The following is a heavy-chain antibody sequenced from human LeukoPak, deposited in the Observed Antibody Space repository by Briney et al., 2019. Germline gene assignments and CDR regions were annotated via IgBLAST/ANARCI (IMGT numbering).Heavy chain of an antibody. V-gene: IGHV3-7*01. CDR2: IKQDGSEK. D-gene: IGHD3-10*01. CDR3: AREYGSGSFRY. CDR1: GFTLSSFW. Sequence: GGSLRLSCAASGFTLSSFWMSWVRQAPGKGLEWVANIKQDGSEKYYVDSVKGRFTISRDNAKNSLYLQMNSLRAEDTAVYYCAREYGSGSFRYWGQGTLVTVSS. J-gene: IGHJ4*02.